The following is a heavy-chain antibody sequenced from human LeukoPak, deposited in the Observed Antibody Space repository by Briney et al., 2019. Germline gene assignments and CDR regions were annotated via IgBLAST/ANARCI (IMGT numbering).Heavy chain of an antibody. CDR3: ARDEDGYSYGYAGVY. D-gene: IGHD5-18*01. Sequence: SETLSLTCAVSGYSISSSTYYWGWIRQPPGKGLEWIGSIYYSGSTYYNPSLKSRVTISVDTSKNQFSLKLSSVTAADTAVYYCARDEDGYSYGYAGVYWGQGTLATVSS. CDR1: GYSISSSTYY. J-gene: IGHJ4*02. V-gene: IGHV4-39*07. CDR2: IYYSGST.